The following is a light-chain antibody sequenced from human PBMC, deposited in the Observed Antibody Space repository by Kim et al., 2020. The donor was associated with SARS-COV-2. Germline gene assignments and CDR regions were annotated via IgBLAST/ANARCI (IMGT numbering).Light chain of an antibody. J-gene: IGKJ1*01. CDR3: QKYNSAPWT. CDR1: QGITNS. V-gene: IGKV1-27*01. Sequence: VADGERVTITRRASQGITNSLGWYQQKPGKVPQVLIYAASVLQSGVPSRFSGSGSGTDFTLTISSLQPEDVATYYCQKYNSAPWTFGQGTKVDIK. CDR2: AAS.